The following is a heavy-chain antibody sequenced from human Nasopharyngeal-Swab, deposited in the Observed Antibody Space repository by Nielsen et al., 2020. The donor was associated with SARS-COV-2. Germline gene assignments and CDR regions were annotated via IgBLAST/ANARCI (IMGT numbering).Heavy chain of an antibody. Sequence: GESLKISCAASGFTFSSYWMHWVRQAPGKGLVWVSRINSDGSSTSYADSVKGRFTISRDNAKNTLYLQMNGLRAEDTAVYYCARDHQYNWNYVGAFDIWGQGTMVTVSS. CDR3: ARDHQYNWNYVGAFDI. V-gene: IGHV3-74*01. J-gene: IGHJ3*02. CDR1: GFTFSSYW. CDR2: INSDGSST. D-gene: IGHD1-7*01.